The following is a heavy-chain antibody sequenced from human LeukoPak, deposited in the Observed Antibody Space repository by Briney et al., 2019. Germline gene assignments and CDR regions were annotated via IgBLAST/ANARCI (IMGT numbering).Heavy chain of an antibody. V-gene: IGHV3-23*01. CDR1: GFTFSSYG. CDR2: ISGSGGST. CDR3: AKDGGNYYDSDGSYLMRSYMDV. D-gene: IGHD3-22*01. Sequence: PGGSLRLSCAASGFTFSSYGMSWVRQAPGKGLEWVSAISGSGGSTYYADSVKGRFTISRDNSKNTLYLQMNSLRVEDTAVYYCAKDGGNYYDSDGSYLMRSYMDVWGKGTTVTVSS. J-gene: IGHJ6*03.